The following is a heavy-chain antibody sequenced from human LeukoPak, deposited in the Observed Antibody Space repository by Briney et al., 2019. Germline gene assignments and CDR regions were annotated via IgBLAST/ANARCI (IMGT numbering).Heavy chain of an antibody. CDR1: GGSFSGYY. Sequence: LETLSLTCAVYGGSFSGYYWSWIRQPPGKGLEWIGEINHSGSTNYNPSLKSRVTISVDTSKNQFSLQLNSVTAADTAVYYCARYAYGSGPFDYWGQGTLITVSS. CDR3: ARYAYGSGPFDY. D-gene: IGHD6-19*01. CDR2: INHSGST. V-gene: IGHV4-34*01. J-gene: IGHJ4*02.